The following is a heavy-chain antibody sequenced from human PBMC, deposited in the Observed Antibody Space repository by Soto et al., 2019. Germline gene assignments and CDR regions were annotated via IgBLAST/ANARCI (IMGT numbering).Heavy chain of an antibody. D-gene: IGHD3-9*01. CDR3: ARDDYYDSNNWFDP. CDR1: GVSIKTYY. Sequence: SETLSLTCAVSGVSIKTYYWSWIRKPAGKGLEWIGRIYTTGSANHNPSLKSRVTTSVDTSKNQVSLKLTSVTAADAGVYYCARDDYYDSNNWFDPWGQGILVTVSS. J-gene: IGHJ5*02. CDR2: IYTTGSA. V-gene: IGHV4-4*07.